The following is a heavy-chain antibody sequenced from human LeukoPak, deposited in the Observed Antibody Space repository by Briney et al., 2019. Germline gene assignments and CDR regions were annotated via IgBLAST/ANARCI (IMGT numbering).Heavy chain of an antibody. V-gene: IGHV3-64*01. J-gene: IGHJ4*02. D-gene: IGHD5-18*01. CDR2: ISSNGGST. Sequence: GGSLRLSCAASGFTFSSYAMHWVRQAPGKGLEYVSAISSNGGSTYYANSVKGRFTISRDNSKNTLYLQMGSLRAEDTAVYYCARGWIQLWLLDYWGQGTLVTVSS. CDR3: ARGWIQLWLLDY. CDR1: GFTFSSYA.